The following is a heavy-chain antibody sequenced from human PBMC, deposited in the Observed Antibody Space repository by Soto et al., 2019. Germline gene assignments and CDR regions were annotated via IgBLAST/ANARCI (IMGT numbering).Heavy chain of an antibody. J-gene: IGHJ6*03. D-gene: IGHD3-3*01. CDR1: GFTFSSYG. CDR3: AKGSNYDFWSGYYSFGREDYYYYYMDV. V-gene: IGHV3-30*18. CDR2: ISYDGSNK. Sequence: HPGGSLRLSCAASGFTFSSYGMHWVRQAPGKGLEWVAVISYDGSNKYYAVSVKGRFTISRVNSKNTLYLQLNSLRVEDTAVYYCAKGSNYDFWSGYYSFGREDYYYYYMDVWGKGTTVTVSS.